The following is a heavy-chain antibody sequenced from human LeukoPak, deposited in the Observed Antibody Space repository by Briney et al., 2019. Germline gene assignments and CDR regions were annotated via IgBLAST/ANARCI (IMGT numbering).Heavy chain of an antibody. CDR1: VGTFISYA. CDR2: IIPIFGIA. Sequence: SVKVSCKASVGTFISYAISWVGQAPGQGREWMGRIIPIFGIANYAQKFQGRVTITPDKSTSTAYMELSSLRSEDTAVYYCARDLRYCSSTSCYQGDGFDPWGQGTLVTVSS. V-gene: IGHV1-69*04. CDR3: ARDLRYCSSTSCYQGDGFDP. J-gene: IGHJ5*02. D-gene: IGHD2-2*01.